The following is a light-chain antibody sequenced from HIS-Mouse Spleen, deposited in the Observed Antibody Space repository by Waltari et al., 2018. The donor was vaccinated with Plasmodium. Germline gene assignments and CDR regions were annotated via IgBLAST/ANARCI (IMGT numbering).Light chain of an antibody. CDR1: ALPKKY. CDR3: YSTDSSGNHRV. Sequence: SYELTQPPSVSVSPGQTARITCSGDALPKKYAYWYQQKSGQAPVLVIYEDSKRPSGIPARCYGASSGTMATLTISGAQVEDEADYYCYSTDSSGNHRVFGGGTKLTVL. CDR2: EDS. J-gene: IGLJ3*02. V-gene: IGLV3-10*01.